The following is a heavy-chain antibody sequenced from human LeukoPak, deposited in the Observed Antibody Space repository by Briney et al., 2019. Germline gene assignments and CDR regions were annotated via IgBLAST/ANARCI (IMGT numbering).Heavy chain of an antibody. J-gene: IGHJ4*02. Sequence: GRSLRLSCAASGFTFSSYGMHWVRQAPGKGLEWVAVISYDGSNKYYADSVKGRFTISRDNSKNTLYLQMNSLRAEDTGVYYCNTYHFDYWGQGTLVTVSS. D-gene: IGHD2-2*01. CDR3: NTYHFDY. CDR1: GFTFSSYG. CDR2: ISYDGSNK. V-gene: IGHV3-30*03.